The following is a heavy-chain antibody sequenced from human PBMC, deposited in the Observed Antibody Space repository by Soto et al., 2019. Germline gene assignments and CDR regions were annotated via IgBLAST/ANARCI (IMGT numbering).Heavy chain of an antibody. V-gene: IGHV1-18*01. Sequence: QVQLVQSGAEVKKPGASVKVSCKASVDIFTSYGISWVRQAPGQGLEWMGWISAYNGNTNYAQKFQGRVTMTTDTSTSTAYMELRSLRSDDTAVYYCARDQEGITMIVGGTWGQGTLVTVSS. CDR1: VDIFTSYG. CDR2: ISAYNGNT. D-gene: IGHD3-22*01. CDR3: ARDQEGITMIVGGT. J-gene: IGHJ5*02.